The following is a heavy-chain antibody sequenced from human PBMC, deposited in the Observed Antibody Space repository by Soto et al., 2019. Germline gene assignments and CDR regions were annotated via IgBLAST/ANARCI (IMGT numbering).Heavy chain of an antibody. Sequence: QVQLQESGPGLVKPSQTLSLTCTVSGGSIRSGDCHWSWIRQSPGKGLEWIGYIYYSGFTYYNPSLKTRSSISIDTSANQFSLELTSLTAADTALYFCARTTGDRYFDVWGRGTLVTVSA. CDR1: GGSIRSGDCH. V-gene: IGHV4-30-4*01. CDR3: ARTTGDRYFDV. CDR2: IYYSGFT. D-gene: IGHD4-17*01. J-gene: IGHJ2*01.